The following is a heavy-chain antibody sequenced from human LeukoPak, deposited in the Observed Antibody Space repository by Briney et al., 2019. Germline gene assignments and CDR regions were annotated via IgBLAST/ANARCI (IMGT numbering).Heavy chain of an antibody. J-gene: IGHJ4*02. CDR3: ARGLPPVMKYYFDY. D-gene: IGHD4-11*01. CDR1: GFTFSSYE. Sequence: PGGSLRLSCAASGFTFSSYEMNWVRQAPGKGLEWVSYISSSGSTIYYADSVKGRFTISRDNAKNSLHLQMNSLRAEDTAMYYCARGLPPVMKYYFDYWGQGTLVTVSS. CDR2: ISSSGSTI. V-gene: IGHV3-48*03.